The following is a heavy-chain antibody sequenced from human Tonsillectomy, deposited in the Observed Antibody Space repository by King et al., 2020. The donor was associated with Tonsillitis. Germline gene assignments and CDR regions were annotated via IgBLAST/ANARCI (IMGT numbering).Heavy chain of an antibody. CDR1: GFTYGDYG. V-gene: IGHV3-20*01. Sequence: VQLVESGGGVVRPGGSLRLSCEASGFTYGDYGMSWVRQAPGKGLEWVSGINWNGGSTGYVDSVKGRFTISRDNAKNSLHLQMNSLRDEDTALYHCAGALYPYSANLFDYWGQGTLVTVSS. J-gene: IGHJ4*02. D-gene: IGHD4-11*01. CDR3: AGALYPYSANLFDY. CDR2: INWNGGST.